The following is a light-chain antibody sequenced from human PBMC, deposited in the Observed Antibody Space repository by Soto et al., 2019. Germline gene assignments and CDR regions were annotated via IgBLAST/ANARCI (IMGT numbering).Light chain of an antibody. J-gene: IGKJ1*01. CDR1: QTVRNNF. Sequence: EIVLTQTPDTLSLSPGERATLSCRASQTVRNNFLAWYQQKPGQAPRLLISVASSRATGIPDRFSGSGSGTDFSLTISRLEPEDFAVYYCQQYGSSPRTFGQGTKVAIK. CDR3: QQYGSSPRT. CDR2: VAS. V-gene: IGKV3-20*01.